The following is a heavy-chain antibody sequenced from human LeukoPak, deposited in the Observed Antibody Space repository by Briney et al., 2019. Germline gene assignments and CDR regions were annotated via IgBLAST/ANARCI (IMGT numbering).Heavy chain of an antibody. Sequence: SGGSLRLSCAASGFTFSAYSMNWVRQAPGKGLEWVPYISLSGSPIYYTDSVKGRFTISRDNAKNSLYLQMNSLRAEDTAVYYCAELGITMIGGVWGKGTTVTISS. J-gene: IGHJ6*04. CDR2: ISLSGSPI. V-gene: IGHV3-48*04. CDR3: AELGITMIGGV. D-gene: IGHD3-10*02. CDR1: GFTFSAYS.